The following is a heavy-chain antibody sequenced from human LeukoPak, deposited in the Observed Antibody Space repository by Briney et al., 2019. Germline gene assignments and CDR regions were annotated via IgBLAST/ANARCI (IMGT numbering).Heavy chain of an antibody. V-gene: IGHV4-59*01. Sequence: SETLSLTCTVSGGSISSYYWSWIRQPPGKGLEWIGYIYYSGSTNYNPSLKSRVTISVDTSKNQFSLKLSSVTAADTGVYYCARSHQSGYYLDYWGQGTLVTVSS. J-gene: IGHJ4*02. CDR2: IYYSGST. CDR1: GGSISSYY. CDR3: ARSHQSGYYLDY. D-gene: IGHD3-3*01.